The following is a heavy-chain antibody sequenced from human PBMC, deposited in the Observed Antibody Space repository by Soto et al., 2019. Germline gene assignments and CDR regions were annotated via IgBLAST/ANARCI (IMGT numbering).Heavy chain of an antibody. J-gene: IGHJ4*02. V-gene: IGHV4-34*01. CDR3: AIRWSYGGRSYTG. Sequence: QMHIQQWGAGLLKPSETLSLTCAVSGGSFNDFSWNWVRQPPGEGLAWIGEVNHAGGTDYNPSLKSRVTISEDRAQNPPSLTFKSVTLAETATYYCAIRWSYGGRSYTGWGQGTLVTVSS. CDR1: GGSFNDFS. D-gene: IGHD2-15*01. CDR2: VNHAGGT.